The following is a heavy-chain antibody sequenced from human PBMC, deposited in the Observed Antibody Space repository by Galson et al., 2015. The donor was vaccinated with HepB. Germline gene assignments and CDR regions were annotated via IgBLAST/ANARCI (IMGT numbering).Heavy chain of an antibody. CDR1: GFTFNIYG. V-gene: IGHV3-33*01. Sequence: SLRLSCAASGFTFNIYGMHWVRQAPGKGLEWLSFIWYDGSNKYYVDSVKGRFTISRDNSKNTLYLQMNSLRAEDTAVYYCARAPVTTGRTYYSDYWGPGTLVTVSS. CDR2: IWYDGSNK. CDR3: ARAPVTTGRTYYSDY. D-gene: IGHD1-1*01. J-gene: IGHJ4*02.